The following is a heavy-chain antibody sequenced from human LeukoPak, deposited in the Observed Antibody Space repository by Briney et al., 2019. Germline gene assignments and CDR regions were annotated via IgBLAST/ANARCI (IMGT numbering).Heavy chain of an antibody. Sequence: PGRSLRLSCAASGFSFSSYGMHWVRQAPGKGLEWVAVIWYDGSNTYYADSVKGRFTISRDNSNNTLYLHMNSLRAEDTAVYYCARDRYSSGWSRFDYWGLGTLVTVSS. CDR2: IWYDGSNT. V-gene: IGHV3-33*01. J-gene: IGHJ4*02. D-gene: IGHD6-13*01. CDR1: GFSFSSYG. CDR3: ARDRYSSGWSRFDY.